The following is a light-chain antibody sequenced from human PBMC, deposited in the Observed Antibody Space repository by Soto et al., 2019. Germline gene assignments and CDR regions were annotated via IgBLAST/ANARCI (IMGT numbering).Light chain of an antibody. CDR1: QSISSSY. Sequence: EIVVTQSPGTLSLSPGERATLSCRASQSISSSYLAIAWYQQKPGQPPRLLIYGASSRATGIPDRFSGSGSATDFTLTISRLEPEDFAVYYCQQHDTSPWTFGQGTRVEIK. CDR2: GAS. J-gene: IGKJ1*01. CDR3: QQHDTSPWT. V-gene: IGKV3-20*01.